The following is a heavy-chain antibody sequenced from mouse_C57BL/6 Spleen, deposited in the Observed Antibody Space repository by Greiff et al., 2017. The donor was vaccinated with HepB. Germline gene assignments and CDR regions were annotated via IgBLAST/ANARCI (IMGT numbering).Heavy chain of an antibody. CDR3: ARGTHYYGSSYDYAMDY. CDR2: IYPGDGDT. J-gene: IGHJ4*01. CDR1: GYAFSSSW. Sequence: VQLQQSGPELVKPGASVKISCKASGYAFSSSWMNWVKQRPGKGLEWIGRIYPGDGDTNYNGKFKGKATLTADKSSSTAYMQLSSLTSEDSAVYFCARGTHYYGSSYDYAMDYWGQGTSVTVSS. V-gene: IGHV1-82*01. D-gene: IGHD1-1*01.